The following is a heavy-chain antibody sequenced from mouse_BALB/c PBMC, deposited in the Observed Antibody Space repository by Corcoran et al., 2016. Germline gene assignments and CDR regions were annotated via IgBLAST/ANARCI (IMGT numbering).Heavy chain of an antibody. V-gene: IGHV1-18*01. Sequence: EVQLQQSGPELVKPVASVKISCKTSGYTFTEYTMHWVKQSHGKSLEWIGGINPNNGGTSYNQKFKGKATLTVDKSSSTAYIELRSLTSEDSAVYFCARGREYGNPFAYWGQGTLVTVSA. J-gene: IGHJ3*01. CDR2: INPNNGGT. CDR1: GYTFTEYT. CDR3: ARGREYGNPFAY. D-gene: IGHD2-10*02.